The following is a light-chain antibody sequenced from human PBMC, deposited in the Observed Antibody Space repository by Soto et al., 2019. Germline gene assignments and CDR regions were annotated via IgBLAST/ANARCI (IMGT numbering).Light chain of an antibody. J-gene: IGLJ1*01. CDR3: SSYTTSSTYV. Sequence: QSALAQPASVSGSPGQSITISCTGTSSDVGVYNYVSWYQQHPGKAPKLMIYDVSNRPSGVSTRFSGSKSGNTASLTISGLQAADEADYYCSSYTTSSTYVFGTGTKVTVL. V-gene: IGLV2-14*03. CDR2: DVS. CDR1: SSDVGVYNY.